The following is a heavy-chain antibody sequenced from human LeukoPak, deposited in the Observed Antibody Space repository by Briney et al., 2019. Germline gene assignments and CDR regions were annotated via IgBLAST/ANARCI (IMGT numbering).Heavy chain of an antibody. CDR3: ARDQPYFFDY. D-gene: IGHD1-14*01. Sequence: GGSLRLSCAASGFTFSSYSMNWVRQAPGKGLGCVAVISYDDNNKDYADSVKGRFTISRDNSKNTLYLQMSSLRAEDTAVYYCARDQPYFFDYWGQGTLVTVSS. CDR1: GFTFSSYS. CDR2: ISYDDNNK. J-gene: IGHJ4*02. V-gene: IGHV3-30*03.